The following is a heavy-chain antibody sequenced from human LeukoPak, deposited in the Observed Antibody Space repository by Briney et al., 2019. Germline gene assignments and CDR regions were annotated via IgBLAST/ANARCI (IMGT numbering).Heavy chain of an antibody. V-gene: IGHV3-21*04. J-gene: IGHJ1*01. D-gene: IGHD2-21*01. CDR2: ISTSSSYI. CDR1: GFIFSSYS. Sequence: SGGSLRLSCAASGFIFSSYSMNWVRQAPGKGLEWVSFISTSSSYIYYADSVKGRFTISRDNAKNSLYLQMNSLRAEDTALYYCAKDGAFRQNSIAEYFQHWGQGTLVTVSS. CDR3: AKDGAFRQNSIAEYFQH.